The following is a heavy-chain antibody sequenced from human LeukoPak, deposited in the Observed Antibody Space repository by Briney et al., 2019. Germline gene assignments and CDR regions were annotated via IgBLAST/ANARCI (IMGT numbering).Heavy chain of an antibody. Sequence: PSETLSLTCTVSGGSISSYYWSWIRQPPGKGLEWIGYIYYNGSTNYNPSHKSRVSISVDTSKNQFSLKLSSVTAADTAVYYCARFIPFEGVIDYWGQGTLVTVSS. D-gene: IGHD3-16*01. V-gene: IGHV4-59*01. J-gene: IGHJ4*02. CDR2: IYYNGST. CDR1: GGSISSYY. CDR3: ARFIPFEGVIDY.